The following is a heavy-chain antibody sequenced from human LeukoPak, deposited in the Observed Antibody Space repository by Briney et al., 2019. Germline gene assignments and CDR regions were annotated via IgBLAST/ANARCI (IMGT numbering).Heavy chain of an antibody. CDR1: GFKFDDYT. D-gene: IGHD5-24*01. V-gene: IGHV3-43*01. CDR2: ISRDGSHS. J-gene: IGHJ4*02. CDR3: AKGDGYNGCYDC. Sequence: GGSLRLSCGASGFKFDDYTMHWVRQVPGKGLEWVSFISRDGSHSYYADSVKGRFTISRDNTKNSLYLEMNSLRGDYTALYYCAKGDGYNGCYDCWGQGTPVTVSA.